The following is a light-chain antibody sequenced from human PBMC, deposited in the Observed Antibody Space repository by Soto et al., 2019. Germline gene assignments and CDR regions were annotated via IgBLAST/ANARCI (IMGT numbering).Light chain of an antibody. J-gene: IGKJ1*01. V-gene: IGKV2-28*01. CDR1: QSLLHSNGYNY. Sequence: DCLVTQITHSLSVTPGEPASISCRSSQSLLHSNGYNYVDWYVQKPGQSPQLLIYLGSNRASGVPDRFSGSGSGTDFTLKISRVDAQDAAVYYCMQALQTCVEFGQGTKV. CDR2: LGS. CDR3: MQALQTCVE.